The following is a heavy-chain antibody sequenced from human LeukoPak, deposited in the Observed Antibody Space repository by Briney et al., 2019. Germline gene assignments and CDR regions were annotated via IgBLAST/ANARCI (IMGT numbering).Heavy chain of an antibody. CDR3: ATFQAYANSGHLRPYFDY. CDR2: SDPEDVKT. V-gene: IGHV1-24*01. Sequence: GASVKVSCKISGYSLTELAIHWVRQAPGKGLEWMGGSDPEDVKTSFAEKFQGRVTFTEDTSTDTAFMELSRLRSDDTAVYYCATFQAYANSGHLRPYFDYWGQGTLVTVSP. CDR1: GYSLTELA. D-gene: IGHD3-22*01. J-gene: IGHJ4*02.